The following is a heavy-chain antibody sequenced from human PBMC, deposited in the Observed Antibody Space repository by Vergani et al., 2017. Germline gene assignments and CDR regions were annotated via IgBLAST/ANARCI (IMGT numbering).Heavy chain of an antibody. J-gene: IGHJ4*02. CDR1: GGSFNDYW. D-gene: IGHD2-8*01. V-gene: IGHV4-34*01. CDR2: IRHDGIT. CDR3: AREGYCTNGVCFTLFDV. Sequence: QAQLQQWGAGLLKPSETLSLTCAIYGGSFNDYWWTWIRQPPGKGLEWVGEIRHDGITHYSPSLKSRVTISIDTSTHQFSLNLRSVTDADTAVYYCAREGYCTNGVCFTLFDVWGQGGLVTVSS.